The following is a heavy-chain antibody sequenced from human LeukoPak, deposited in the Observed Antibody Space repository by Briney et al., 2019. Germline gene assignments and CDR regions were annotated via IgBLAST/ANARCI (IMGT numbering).Heavy chain of an antibody. V-gene: IGHV1-18*01. Sequence: ASVKVSCKASGGTFSSYAISWVRQAPGQGLEWMGWISAYNGNINYAQKLQGRVTMTTDTSTSTAYMELRSLRSDDTAVYYCARDLRVSWFDPWGQGTLVTVSS. CDR3: ARDLRVSWFDP. CDR1: GGTFSSYA. D-gene: IGHD4-17*01. CDR2: ISAYNGNI. J-gene: IGHJ5*02.